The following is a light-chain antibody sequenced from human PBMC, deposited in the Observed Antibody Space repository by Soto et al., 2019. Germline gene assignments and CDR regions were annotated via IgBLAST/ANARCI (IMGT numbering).Light chain of an antibody. Sequence: EVVLTQSPGTLSLSPGERATLSCRASQSVRSNYLAWYQQKPGQAPRLLIYGASSRATGIPDRFSDSGSGTDFTLTISRLEPEDFAVYYCQQYDSSPYTFGQGTKLEIK. CDR2: GAS. V-gene: IGKV3-20*01. CDR1: QSVRSNY. CDR3: QQYDSSPYT. J-gene: IGKJ2*01.